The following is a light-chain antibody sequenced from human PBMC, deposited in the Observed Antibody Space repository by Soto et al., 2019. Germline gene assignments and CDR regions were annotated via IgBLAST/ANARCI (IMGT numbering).Light chain of an antibody. CDR1: SSDVGSYNL. V-gene: IGLV2-23*02. CDR2: EVS. J-gene: IGLJ2*01. Sequence: QSVLTQPASVSGSPGQSITISCTGSSSDVGSYNLVSWYQQYPGKAPKLMIYEVSKRPSGVSNRFSGSKSGNTASLTISGLQAEDEADYYCCSYAGSGTVVFGGGTKLTVL. CDR3: CSYAGSGTVV.